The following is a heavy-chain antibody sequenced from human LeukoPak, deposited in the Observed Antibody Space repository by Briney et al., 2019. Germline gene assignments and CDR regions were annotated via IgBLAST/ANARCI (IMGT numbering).Heavy chain of an antibody. CDR2: ISGGGGST. CDR1: GFTFSSDA. J-gene: IGHJ3*02. D-gene: IGHD4-17*01. V-gene: IGHV3-23*01. CDR3: AKPMTTVTSDAFDI. Sequence: AGKSLRLSCAASGFTFSSDAMSWVRQVPGKGLEWVSAISGGGGSTYYADSVKGRFTISRDNSKNTLYLQMNSLRAEDTAVYYCAKPMTTVTSDAFDIWGQGTMVTVSS.